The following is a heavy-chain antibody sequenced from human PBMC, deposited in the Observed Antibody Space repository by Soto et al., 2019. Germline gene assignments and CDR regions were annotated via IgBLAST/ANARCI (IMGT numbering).Heavy chain of an antibody. V-gene: IGHV1-69*06. D-gene: IGHD3-3*01. J-gene: IGHJ5*02. CDR3: ARAGDNYDFWSGYYRYNWFDP. CDR1: GGTFSSYA. Sequence: QVQLVQSGAEVKKPGSSVKVSCKASGGTFSSYAISWVRQAPGQGLEWMGGIIPIFGTANYAQKFQGRVTITADKSTSTAYMELSSLRSEDTAVYYCARAGDNYDFWSGYYRYNWFDPWGQGTLVTVSS. CDR2: IIPIFGTA.